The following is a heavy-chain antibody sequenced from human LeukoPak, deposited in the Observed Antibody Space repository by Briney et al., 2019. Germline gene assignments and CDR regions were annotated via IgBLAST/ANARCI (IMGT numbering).Heavy chain of an antibody. CDR1: GYTFTGYY. D-gene: IGHD3-22*01. Sequence: GASVKVSCKASGYTFTGYYMHWVRQAPGQGLEWMGWINPNSGGTNYAQKFQGRVTMTRDTSISTAYMELSRLRSDDTAVYYCARGGYYYDSSGYYYFGYWGQGTLVTVSS. CDR2: INPNSGGT. V-gene: IGHV1-2*02. J-gene: IGHJ4*02. CDR3: ARGGYYYDSSGYYYFGY.